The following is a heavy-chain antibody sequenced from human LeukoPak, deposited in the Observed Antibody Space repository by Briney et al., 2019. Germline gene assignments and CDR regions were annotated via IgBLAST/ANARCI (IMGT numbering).Heavy chain of an antibody. Sequence: PSETLSLACSVSGGSISSYYWSWIRQPPGKGLEWIGYIYYSGSTNYNPSLKSRVTISVDTSKNQFSLKLSSVTAADTAVYYCAREGQGAVSFDYWGQGTLVTVSS. V-gene: IGHV4-59*01. J-gene: IGHJ4*02. D-gene: IGHD3-16*01. CDR2: IYYSGST. CDR3: AREGQGAVSFDY. CDR1: GGSISSYY.